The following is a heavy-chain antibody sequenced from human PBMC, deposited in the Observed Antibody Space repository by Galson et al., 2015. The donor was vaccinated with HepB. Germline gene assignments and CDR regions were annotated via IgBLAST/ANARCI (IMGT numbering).Heavy chain of an antibody. J-gene: IGHJ4*02. D-gene: IGHD1-26*01. CDR1: GYSFSTNG. CDR2: ISAYSGNT. Sequence: SCKAPGYSFSTNGIAWVRQAPGQGLEWVGWISAYSGNTKYAEKFQDRVTLTAETSTTTAYMELRSLRSDDTALYYCARAGGEWEPIDFWGQGTLVSVSA. V-gene: IGHV1-18*01. CDR3: ARAGGEWEPIDF.